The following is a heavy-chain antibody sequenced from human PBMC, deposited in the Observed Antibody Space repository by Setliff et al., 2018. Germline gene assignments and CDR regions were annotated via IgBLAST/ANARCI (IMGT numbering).Heavy chain of an antibody. V-gene: IGHV3-7*01. J-gene: IGHJ4*02. CDR1: GFTFSSLW. D-gene: IGHD3-10*01. Sequence: GGSLRLSCAASGFTFSSLWMSWVRQAPGKGLEWVANINQGGGEQFYVDSVKGRFTISRDNAKNSLSLQMNSLRTEDTAVYYCFGAGTCSYWGQGTLVTVSS. CDR3: FGAGTCSY. CDR2: INQGGGEQ.